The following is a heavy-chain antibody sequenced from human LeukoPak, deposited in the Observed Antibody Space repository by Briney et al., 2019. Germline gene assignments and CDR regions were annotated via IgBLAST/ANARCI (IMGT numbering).Heavy chain of an antibody. V-gene: IGHV3-30*09. Sequence: GGSLRLSCAASGFTFSNYAMHWVRQAPGKGLEWVAVISYDGSNKYYADSVKGRFAISRDNSKNTLYLQMNSLRAEDTAVYYCARGKPSAWMAFDYWGQGTLVTVSS. D-gene: IGHD5-12*01. CDR2: ISYDGSNK. CDR1: GFTFSNYA. CDR3: ARGKPSAWMAFDY. J-gene: IGHJ4*02.